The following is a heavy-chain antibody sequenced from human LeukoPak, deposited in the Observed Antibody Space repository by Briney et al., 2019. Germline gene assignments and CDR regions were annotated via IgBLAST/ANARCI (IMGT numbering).Heavy chain of an antibody. CDR1: GGTFSSYA. CDR2: IIPILGIA. V-gene: IGHV1-69*04. CDR3: AGKHSSSSSLDY. Sequence: SVKVSCKASGGTFSSYAISWVRQAPGQGLEWMGRIIPILGIANYAQKFQGRVTITADKSTSTAYMELSSLRSEDTAVYYCAGKHSSSSSLDYWGQGTLVTVSS. D-gene: IGHD6-6*01. J-gene: IGHJ4*02.